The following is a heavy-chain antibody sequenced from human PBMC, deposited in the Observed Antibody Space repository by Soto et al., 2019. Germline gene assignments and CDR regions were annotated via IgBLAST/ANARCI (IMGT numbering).Heavy chain of an antibody. CDR3: ARQSIGAWLDFDY. CDR2: ISAYNGNT. CDR1: GFSFTCYG. V-gene: IGHV1-18*01. Sequence: GASVKVSSKASGFSFTCYGVSWVRQAPGQGLEWMGWISAYNGNTNYAQKLQGRVTMTTDTSTSTAYMELRSLRSDDTAVYYCARQSIGAWLDFDYWVQGTLVTVFS. J-gene: IGHJ4*02. D-gene: IGHD2-21*01.